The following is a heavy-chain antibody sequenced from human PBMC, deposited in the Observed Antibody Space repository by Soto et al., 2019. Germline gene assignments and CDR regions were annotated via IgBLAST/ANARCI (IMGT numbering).Heavy chain of an antibody. CDR2: ISWNSGSI. Sequence: GGSLRLSCAASGFTFDDYAMHWVRQAPGKGLEWVSGISWNSGSIGYADSVKGRITISRDNAKNSLYQQMNSLRAEDTALYYCAKGNSYYYYYMDVWGKGTTVTVSS. V-gene: IGHV3-9*01. CDR1: GFTFDDYA. CDR3: AKGNSYYYYYMDV. J-gene: IGHJ6*03.